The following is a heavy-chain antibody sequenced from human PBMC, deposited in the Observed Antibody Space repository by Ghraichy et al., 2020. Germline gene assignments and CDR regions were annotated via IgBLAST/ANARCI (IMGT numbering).Heavy chain of an antibody. CDR3: ARDLAEYDFWSGPPNRRFDP. D-gene: IGHD3-3*01. Sequence: GGSLRLPCAASGFTFSNYIMIWVRQAPGKGVGWVSSISSSNTYKNYAESVEGRFTVSRDNAKNALYLEMSSLRADDTAVYYCARDLAEYDFWSGPPNRRFDPWGQGTLVTVSS. CDR2: ISSSNTYK. CDR1: GFTFSNYI. V-gene: IGHV3-21*06. J-gene: IGHJ5*02.